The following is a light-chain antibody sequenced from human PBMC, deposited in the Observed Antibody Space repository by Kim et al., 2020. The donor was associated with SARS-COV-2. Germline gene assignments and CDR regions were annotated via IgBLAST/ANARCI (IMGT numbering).Light chain of an antibody. CDR3: MQALQTPPT. CDR2: LGS. V-gene: IGKV2-28*01. CDR1: QSLLHSNGYNY. Sequence: DIVMTQSPLSLPVTPGEPASISCRSSQSLLHSNGYNYLDWYLQKPGQSPQLLIYLGSNRASGVPDRFSGSASGTDFTLKISRVEAEDVCIYYCMQALQTPPTFGQGTNLEI. J-gene: IGKJ2*01.